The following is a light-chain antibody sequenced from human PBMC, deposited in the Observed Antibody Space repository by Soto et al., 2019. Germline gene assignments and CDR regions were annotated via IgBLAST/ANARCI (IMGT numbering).Light chain of an antibody. CDR1: HSVSSSY. CDR2: GAS. CDR3: QQYGSSPPYT. J-gene: IGKJ2*01. Sequence: EIVLTQSPGTLSLSPGERATLSCRASHSVSSSYLAWYQQKPGQAPRLLIYGASSRATGIPDRFSGSGSGPDFTLTISRLETEDFAVYYCQQYGSSPPYTFGQGTKLEIK. V-gene: IGKV3-20*01.